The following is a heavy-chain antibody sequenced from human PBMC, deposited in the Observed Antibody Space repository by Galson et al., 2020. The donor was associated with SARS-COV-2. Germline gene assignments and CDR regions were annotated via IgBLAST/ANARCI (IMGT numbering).Heavy chain of an antibody. D-gene: IGHD3-9*01. J-gene: IGHJ4*02. V-gene: IGHV3-21*06. CDR1: GFTFTPYS. Sequence: GESLKISCAASGFTFTPYSIHWVRQAPGKGLEWVSSISSTSVYIYYADSVKGRFTSSQDNAKNSVYLQMNSLRAEDKAVYYCARGAATGAIDYWGQGTLVTVSS. CDR3: ARGAATGAIDY. CDR2: ISSTSVYI.